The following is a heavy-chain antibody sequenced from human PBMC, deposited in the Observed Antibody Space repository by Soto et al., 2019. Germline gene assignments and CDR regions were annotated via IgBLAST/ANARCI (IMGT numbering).Heavy chain of an antibody. CDR1: GGTFSSYA. J-gene: IGHJ6*02. CDR3: ARDRLDIVVVPAAIPPWYYYGMDV. CDR2: IIPIFGTA. Sequence: QVQLVQSGAEVKKPGSSVKVSCKASGGTFSSYAISWVRQAPGQGLEWMGGIIPIFGTANYAQKFQGRVTITADKSTSTAYMELSSLRSEDTAVSYCARDRLDIVVVPAAIPPWYYYGMDVWGQGTTVTVSS. D-gene: IGHD2-2*02. V-gene: IGHV1-69*06.